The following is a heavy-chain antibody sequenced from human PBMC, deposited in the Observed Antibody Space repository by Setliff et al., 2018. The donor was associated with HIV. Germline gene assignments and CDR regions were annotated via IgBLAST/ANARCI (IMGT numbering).Heavy chain of an antibody. CDR1: GFIFSSYD. CDR3: ARRKLEVWVNDYYSYYLDV. CDR2: IDSSGTTI. Sequence: PGGSLRLSCAVSGFIFSSYDMKWVRQAPGKGLEWVSHIDSSGTTIYYADSVKGRFTISRDNAKNSLILQMNSLTVEDTAVYYCARRKLEVWVNDYYSYYLDVWGRGTTVTVSS. D-gene: IGHD1-1*01. V-gene: IGHV3-48*03. J-gene: IGHJ6*03.